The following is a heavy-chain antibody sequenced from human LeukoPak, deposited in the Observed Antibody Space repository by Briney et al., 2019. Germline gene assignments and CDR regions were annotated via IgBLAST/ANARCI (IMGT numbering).Heavy chain of an antibody. CDR2: ISSSASTI. V-gene: IGHV3-48*01. D-gene: IGHD4-17*01. CDR1: GFTFSSYS. Sequence: GGSLRLSCAASGFTFSSYSMSWVRQAPGKGLEWISDISSSASTIHSADSVKGRFTISRDNAKNSLFLQMNSLRAEDTAVYYCAKDRVPPDGDPDAFDVWGQGTMVTVSS. CDR3: AKDRVPPDGDPDAFDV. J-gene: IGHJ3*01.